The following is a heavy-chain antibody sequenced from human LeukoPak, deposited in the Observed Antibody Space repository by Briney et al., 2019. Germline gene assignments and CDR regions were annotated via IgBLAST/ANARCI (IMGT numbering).Heavy chain of an antibody. D-gene: IGHD1-26*01. J-gene: IGHJ4*02. CDR3: ARAVVGATAGIDY. CDR2: INHSGST. CDR1: GGSISSGGYY. V-gene: IGHV4-30-2*01. Sequence: SQTLSLTCTVSGGSISSGGYYWSWIRQPPGKGLEWIGEINHSGSTNYNPSLKSRVTISVDTSKNQFSLKLSSVTAADTAVYYCARAVVGATAGIDYWGQGTLVTVSS.